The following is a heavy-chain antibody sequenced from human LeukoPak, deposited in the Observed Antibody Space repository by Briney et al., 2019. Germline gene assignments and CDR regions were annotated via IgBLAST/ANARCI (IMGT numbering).Heavy chain of an antibody. V-gene: IGHV4-30-2*01. CDR2: NYHSGST. D-gene: IGHD3-10*01. J-gene: IGHJ6*02. Sequence: PSETLSLTCAVSGGSISRGGYSWSWIRQPPGKGLEWIGYNYHSGSTYYNPSLKSRVTISVDRSKNQFSLKLSSVTAADTAVYYCARGGIMVRGVIPYGMDVWGQGTTVTVSS. CDR1: GGSISRGGYS. CDR3: ARGGIMVRGVIPYGMDV.